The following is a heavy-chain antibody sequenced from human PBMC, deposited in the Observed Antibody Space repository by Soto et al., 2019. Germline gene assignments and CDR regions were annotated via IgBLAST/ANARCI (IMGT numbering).Heavy chain of an antibody. Sequence: SETLSLTCTVSGGSISSYYWSWIRQPPGKGLEWIGYIYYSGSTNYNPSLKSRVTISVDTSKNQFSLKLSSVTAADTAVYYCARVPCSGDDILTGFWLDPWGQGTLVTVSS. CDR1: GGSISSYY. D-gene: IGHD3-9*01. V-gene: IGHV4-59*01. CDR3: ARVPCSGDDILTGFWLDP. J-gene: IGHJ5*02. CDR2: IYYSGST.